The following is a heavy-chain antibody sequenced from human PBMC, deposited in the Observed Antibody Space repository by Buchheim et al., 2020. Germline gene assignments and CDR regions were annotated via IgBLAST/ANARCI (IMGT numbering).Heavy chain of an antibody. CDR1: GYTFITXG. Sequence: QVHLEQSGAEVKKPGASVKVSCKASGYTFITXGVTWVRQAPGQGLEWMGWINPNSGDTEYEQRFQGQVXMNTDTSTSQAYMELRSLTSDDTAVYFCARGASMTLMGFWGQGTL. CDR2: INPNSGDT. J-gene: IGHJ4*02. CDR3: ARGASMTLMGF. D-gene: IGHD3-10*01. V-gene: IGHV1-18*01.